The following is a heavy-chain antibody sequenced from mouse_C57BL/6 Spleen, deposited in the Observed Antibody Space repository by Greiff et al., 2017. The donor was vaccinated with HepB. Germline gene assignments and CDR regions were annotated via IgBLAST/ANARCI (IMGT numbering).Heavy chain of an antibody. CDR1: GYTFTRYW. CDR3: ARRHYGSSPSYWYFDV. Sequence: QVQLQQPGAELVMPGASVKLSCKASGYTFTRYWMHWVKQRPGQGLEWIGEIDPSDSYTNYNQKFKGKSTLTVDKSSSTAYMQLSSLTSEDSSFYYCARRHYGSSPSYWYFDVWGTGTTVTVSS. V-gene: IGHV1-69*01. D-gene: IGHD1-1*01. J-gene: IGHJ1*03. CDR2: IDPSDSYT.